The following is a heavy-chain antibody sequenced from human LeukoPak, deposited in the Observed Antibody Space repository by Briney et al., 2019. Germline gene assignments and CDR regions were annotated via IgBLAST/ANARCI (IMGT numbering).Heavy chain of an antibody. J-gene: IGHJ4*02. Sequence: PSETLSLTCTVFGGSISSYFSSWIRQPPGKGLEWIGYIYYSGSTNYNPSLKSRVTISVDTSKNQFSLRLSSVTAADTAIYYCAGGSGWYNYWGQGTLVTVSS. D-gene: IGHD6-19*01. CDR1: GGSISSYF. CDR2: IYYSGST. V-gene: IGHV4-59*01. CDR3: AGGSGWYNY.